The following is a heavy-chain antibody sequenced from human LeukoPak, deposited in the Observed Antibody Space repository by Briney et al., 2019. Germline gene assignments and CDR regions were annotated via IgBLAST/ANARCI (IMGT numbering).Heavy chain of an antibody. V-gene: IGHV1-69*01. CDR1: GGTFSRYV. CDR3: ARDDCSSTSCYPPRYYYMDV. CDR2: IIPIFGTA. D-gene: IGHD2-2*01. Sequence: SVKVSCKASGGTFSRYVISWVRQAPGQGLEWMGGIIPIFGTANYAQEFQGRVTITADESTSTAYMELSSLRSEDAAVYYCARDDCSSTSCYPPRYYYMDVWGKGTTVTVSS. J-gene: IGHJ6*03.